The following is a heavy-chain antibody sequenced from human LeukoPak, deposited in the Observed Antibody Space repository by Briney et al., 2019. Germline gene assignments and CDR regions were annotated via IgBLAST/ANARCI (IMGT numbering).Heavy chain of an antibody. J-gene: IGHJ4*02. CDR3: ARGAYSGSYYADF. CDR2: IIPIFGTA. V-gene: IGHV1-69*13. D-gene: IGHD1-26*01. CDR1: GGTFSSYA. Sequence: ASVKVSCTASGGTFSSYAISWVRQAPGQGLEWMGGIIPIFGTANYAQKFQGRVTITADESTSTAYMELSSLRSEDTAVYYCARGAYSGSYYADFWGQGTLVTVSS.